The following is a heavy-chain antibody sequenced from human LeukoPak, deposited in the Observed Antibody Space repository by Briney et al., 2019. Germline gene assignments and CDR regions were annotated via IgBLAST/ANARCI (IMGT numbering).Heavy chain of an antibody. CDR3: ARGKYPDYYYGMDV. CDR1: GGSISSSNW. V-gene: IGHV4-4*02. J-gene: IGHJ6*04. CDR2: IYHSGST. D-gene: IGHD2/OR15-2a*01. Sequence: KPSETLSLTCAVSGGSISSSNWWSWVRQPPGKGLEWIGEIYHSGSTNYNPSLKSRVTISVDKSKNQFSLKLSSVTAADTAVYYCARGKYPDYYYGMDVRGKGTTVTVSS.